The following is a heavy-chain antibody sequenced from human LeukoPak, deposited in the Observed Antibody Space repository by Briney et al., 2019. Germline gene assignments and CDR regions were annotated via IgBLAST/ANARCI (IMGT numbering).Heavy chain of an antibody. Sequence: GGSLRLSCAAPGFTFSDFYMSWIRQAPGKGLEWVSYISSTGSYTDYADSVKGRFTISRDNAKNSLYLQMNSLRAEDTAVYYCARDRLQYSYGYDYWGQGTLATVSS. D-gene: IGHD5-18*01. CDR2: ISSTGSYT. CDR1: GFTFSDFY. J-gene: IGHJ4*02. CDR3: ARDRLQYSYGYDY. V-gene: IGHV3-11*05.